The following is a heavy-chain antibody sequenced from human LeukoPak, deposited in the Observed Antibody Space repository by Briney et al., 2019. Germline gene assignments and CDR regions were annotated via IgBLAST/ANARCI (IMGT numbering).Heavy chain of an antibody. J-gene: IGHJ6*02. D-gene: IGHD2-2*01. CDR3: AREAVEYCSSTSCWAYGMDV. CDR2: IYHSGST. V-gene: IGHV4-30-2*01. Sequence: SETLSLTCAVSGGSISSGGYSWSWFRQPPGKGLEWIGYIYHSGSTYYNPSLKSRVTISVDRSKNQFSLKLSSVTAADTAVYYCAREAVEYCSSTSCWAYGMDVWGQGTTVTVSS. CDR1: GGSISSGGYS.